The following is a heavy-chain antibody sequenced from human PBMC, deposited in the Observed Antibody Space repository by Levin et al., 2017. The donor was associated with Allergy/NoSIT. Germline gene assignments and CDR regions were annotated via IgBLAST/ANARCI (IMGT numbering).Heavy chain of an antibody. J-gene: IGHJ4*02. CDR3: ARYSVSGASAYFFDY. D-gene: IGHD3-10*01. CDR1: GGSISSDGYS. CDR2: IYPSGNA. V-gene: IGHV4-30-2*01. Sequence: SQTLSLTCAVSGGSISSDGYSWNWIRQPPGKGLEWVGNIYPSGNAYYNPSLKSRVTISIDRSKNRFSLRLRSVTAADTAGYFCARYSVSGASAYFFDYWGQGTLVTVSS.